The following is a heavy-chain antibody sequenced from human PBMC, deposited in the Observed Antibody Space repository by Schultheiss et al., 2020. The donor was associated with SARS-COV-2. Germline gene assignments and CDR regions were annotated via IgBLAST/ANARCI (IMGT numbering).Heavy chain of an antibody. V-gene: IGHV4-31*03. CDR1: GGSISSGGYY. J-gene: IGHJ6*02. D-gene: IGHD3-10*01. CDR3: ARRGAVRGVGYYGMDV. Sequence: SQTLSLTCTVSGGSISSGGYYWSWIRQHPGKGLEWIGYIYYSGSTYYNPSLKSRVTISVDTSKNQFSLKLSSVTAADTAVYYCARRGAVRGVGYYGMDVWGQGTTVTVSS. CDR2: IYYSGST.